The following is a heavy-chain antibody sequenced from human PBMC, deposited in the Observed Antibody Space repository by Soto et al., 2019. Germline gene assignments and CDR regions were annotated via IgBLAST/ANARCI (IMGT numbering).Heavy chain of an antibody. CDR2: IWYDGSNK. D-gene: IGHD6-13*01. J-gene: IGHJ4*02. CDR3: ARDYEAYRSSWQFFDL. Sequence: PGGSLRLSCAASGFPFSDYGMHWVRQIPGKGLEWVAVIWYDGSNKYYADSVKGRFTISRDNSKTTLYLDMNSLRIEDTAVYYCARDYEAYRSSWQFFDLWGQGALVTVSS. V-gene: IGHV3-33*01. CDR1: GFPFSDYG.